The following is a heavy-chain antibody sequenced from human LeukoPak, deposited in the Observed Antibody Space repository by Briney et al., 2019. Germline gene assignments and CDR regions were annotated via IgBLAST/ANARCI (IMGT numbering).Heavy chain of an antibody. CDR2: ISGPGGAT. J-gene: IGHJ3*02. V-gene: IGHV3-23*01. D-gene: IGHD6-19*01. CDR3: AKEEYSSVRGAFDI. CDR1: GFIFRSYT. Sequence: GGSLRLSRAASGFIFRSYTMHWVRQAPGKGLEWVSTISGPGGATFYADSVKGRFTISRDNSKNTLYLQMNSLRVEDTAVYYCAKEEYSSVRGAFDIWGQGTMVTVSS.